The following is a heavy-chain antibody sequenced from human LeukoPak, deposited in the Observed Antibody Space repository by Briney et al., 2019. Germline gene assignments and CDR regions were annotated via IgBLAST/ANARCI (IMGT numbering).Heavy chain of an antibody. D-gene: IGHD2-15*01. CDR2: ISGSGGST. Sequence: GGSLRLSCAASGFTFSSYAMSWVRQAPGKGLEWVSAISGSGGSTYYADSVKGRFTISRDNSKNTLYLQMNSLRAEDTAVYYCAKRKAIVVVVAAEDYWGQGTLVTVSS. V-gene: IGHV3-23*01. J-gene: IGHJ4*02. CDR1: GFTFSSYA. CDR3: AKRKAIVVVVAAEDY.